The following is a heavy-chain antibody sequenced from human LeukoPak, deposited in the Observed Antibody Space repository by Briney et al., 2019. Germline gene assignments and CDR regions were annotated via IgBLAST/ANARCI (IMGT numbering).Heavy chain of an antibody. CDR2: IWYDGSNK. V-gene: IGHV3-33*01. D-gene: IGHD3-22*01. CDR3: ARVSDSSGYYYPDY. Sequence: GGSLRLSCAASGFTFSSYGMHWVRQAPGKGLEWVAVIWYDGSNKYYADSVKGRFTISRDNSKNTLYLQMNSLRAEDTAVYYCARVSDSSGYYYPDYWGQGTLVTVPS. CDR1: GFTFSSYG. J-gene: IGHJ4*02.